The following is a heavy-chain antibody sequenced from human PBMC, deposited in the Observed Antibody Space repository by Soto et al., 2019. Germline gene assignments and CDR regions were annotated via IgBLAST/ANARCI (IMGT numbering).Heavy chain of an antibody. CDR1: GFTFDDYA. V-gene: IGHV3-43*02. CDR2: ISGDGGST. CDR3: AKDSTDTAMGSQAFDI. D-gene: IGHD5-18*01. J-gene: IGHJ3*02. Sequence: GGSLRLSCAASGFTFDDYAMHWVRQAPGKGLEWVSLISGDGGSTYYADSVKGRFTISRDNSKNSLYLQMNSLRTEDTALYYCAKDSTDTAMGSQAFDIWGQGTMVTVSS.